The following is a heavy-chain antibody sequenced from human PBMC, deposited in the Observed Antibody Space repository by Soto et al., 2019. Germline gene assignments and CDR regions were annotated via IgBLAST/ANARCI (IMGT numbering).Heavy chain of an antibody. V-gene: IGHV4-34*01. J-gene: IGHJ6*03. CDR3: ARANFGTDHYYYDYYMDV. CDR2: INHSGST. D-gene: IGHD1-1*01. Sequence: QVQLQQWGAGLLKPSETLSLTCAVYGGSFSGYYWSWIRQPPGKGLEWIGEINHSGSTNYNPALKSRVTISVDTSKNQFSLKLSSVTAADTAVYYCARANFGTDHYYYDYYMDVWGKGTTVTVSS. CDR1: GGSFSGYY.